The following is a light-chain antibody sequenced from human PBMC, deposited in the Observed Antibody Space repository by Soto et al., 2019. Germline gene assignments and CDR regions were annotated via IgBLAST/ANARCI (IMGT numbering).Light chain of an antibody. CDR2: AAS. CDR3: QQHYITPWK. V-gene: IGKV1-39*01. J-gene: IGKJ1*01. Sequence: DIQMTPSPSSLSASVLDIVTITCRASQSINWYLNWYQQKPGKAPNLLIYAASSLQSGVPSRFSGSGSGTDFTLTISSLQSEDFATYYCQQHYITPWKFGQGTKVDIK. CDR1: QSINWY.